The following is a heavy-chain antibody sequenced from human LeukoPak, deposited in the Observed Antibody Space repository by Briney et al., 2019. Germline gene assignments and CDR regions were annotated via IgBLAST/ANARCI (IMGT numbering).Heavy chain of an antibody. J-gene: IGHJ6*03. CDR3: ARVGSGSYPYYYYYMDV. CDR2: IYTSGTT. Sequence: PSETLSLTCTVSGVSISSYYWSWIRQPAGKGLEWIGRIYTSGTTNYNPSLKSRVTISVDTSKNQFSLKLSSVTAADTAVYYCARVGSGSYPYYYYYMDVWGKGTTVTVSS. V-gene: IGHV4-4*07. CDR1: GVSISSYY. D-gene: IGHD1-26*01.